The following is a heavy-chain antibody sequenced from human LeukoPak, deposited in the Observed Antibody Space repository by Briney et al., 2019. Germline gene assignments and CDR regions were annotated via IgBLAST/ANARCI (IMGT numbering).Heavy chain of an antibody. CDR1: GFTFSNYA. CDR2: ISGSGGST. Sequence: GGSLRLSCAASGFTFSNYAMSWVRQAPGKGLEWVSAISGSGGSTHYADSVKGRFTISRDNSKNTLYLQMNSLRAEDTAVYFCAKGSNGWYSKNLESYFDYWGQGTLVTVSS. CDR3: AKGSNGWYSKNLESYFDY. D-gene: IGHD6-19*01. J-gene: IGHJ4*02. V-gene: IGHV3-23*01.